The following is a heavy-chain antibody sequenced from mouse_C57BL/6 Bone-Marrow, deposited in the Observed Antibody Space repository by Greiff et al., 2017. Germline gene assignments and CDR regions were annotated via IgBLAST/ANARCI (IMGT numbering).Heavy chain of an antibody. CDR2: IYPGDGDT. D-gene: IGHD1-1*01. CDR1: GYAFSSSW. CDR3: ARDYGRRFWFAY. V-gene: IGHV1-82*01. J-gene: IGHJ3*01. Sequence: QVQLQQSGPELVKPGASVKISCKASGYAFSSSWMNWVKQRPGKGLEWIGRIYPGDGDTNYNGKFKGQATLTADKSSCTTYMQLSSLTSEDSAVYVCARDYGRRFWFAYWGQGTLVTVSA.